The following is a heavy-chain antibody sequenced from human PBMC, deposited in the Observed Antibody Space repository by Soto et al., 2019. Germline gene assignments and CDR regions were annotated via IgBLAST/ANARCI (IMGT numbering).Heavy chain of an antibody. CDR2: IYHSGST. J-gene: IGHJ6*02. V-gene: IGHV4-4*02. Sequence: SETLSLTCAVSGGSISRSNRRSWVRQPPGKGLEWIGEIYHSGSTNYNPSLKSRVTISVDKSKNQFSLKLSSVTAADTAVYYCARVARDCSGGSCYSGAGRPTYYYYGMDVWGQGTTVT. CDR1: GGSISRSNR. D-gene: IGHD2-15*01. CDR3: ARVARDCSGGSCYSGAGRPTYYYYGMDV.